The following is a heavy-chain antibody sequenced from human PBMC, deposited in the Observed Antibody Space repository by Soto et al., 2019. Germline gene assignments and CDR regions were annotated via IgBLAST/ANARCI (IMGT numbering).Heavy chain of an antibody. CDR1: GFTVSNAW. J-gene: IGHJ4*02. Sequence: EVQLVESGGGLVKPGGSLRLSCAASGFTVSNAWMNWLRQAPGKGLEWVGRIKSKADGGTTDYAAPVRGRFTISRDDSKNTLYLQMDNLKTEDTALYYCTTAKSSADDHWGQGTLVNVSS. D-gene: IGHD6-19*01. CDR3: TTAKSSADDH. CDR2: IKSKADGGTT. V-gene: IGHV3-15*07.